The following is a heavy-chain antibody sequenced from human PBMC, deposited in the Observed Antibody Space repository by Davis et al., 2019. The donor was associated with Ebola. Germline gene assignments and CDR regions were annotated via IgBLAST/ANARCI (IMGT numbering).Heavy chain of an antibody. V-gene: IGHV3-30-3*01. CDR1: GFTFSNYA. Sequence: GESLKISCAASGFTFSNYAMHWVRQAPGKGLEWVAVISYDGNNEYYADSVKGRFTISRDNSKNTLYLQMNSLRADDTALYYCAKGGARYFYHYYGMDVWGQGTTVTVSS. D-gene: IGHD2/OR15-2a*01. CDR2: ISYDGNNE. J-gene: IGHJ6*02. CDR3: AKGGARYFYHYYGMDV.